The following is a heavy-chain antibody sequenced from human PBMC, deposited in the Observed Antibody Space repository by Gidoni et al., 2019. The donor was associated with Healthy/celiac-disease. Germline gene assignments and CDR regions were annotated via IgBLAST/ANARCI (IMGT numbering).Heavy chain of an antibody. J-gene: IGHJ5*02. D-gene: IGHD3-10*01. CDR2: IYYSGST. CDR3: ARHGMVRGVPNWFDP. Sequence: QLQLQESGPGLVKPSETLSLTSPASGGSISSSSYYRGWLRQPPGKGLEWIGSIYYSGSTYYNPALKSRVTISVETSKNQFSLKLSSVTAADTAVYYCARHGMVRGVPNWFDPWGPGNPGHRLL. V-gene: IGHV4-39*01. CDR1: GGSISSSSYY.